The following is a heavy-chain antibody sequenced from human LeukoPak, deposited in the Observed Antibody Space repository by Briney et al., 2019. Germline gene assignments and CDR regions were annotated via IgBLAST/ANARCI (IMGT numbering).Heavy chain of an antibody. J-gene: IGHJ4*02. CDR3: ARPRGCSSTCSNFDY. Sequence: GGSLRLSCAASGFTFSSYWMSWVRQTPGKGLEWVANISPGGSDKYYVDSAKGRFTISRDNAKNSLYLQMNSLRAEDTAVYYCARPRGCSSTCSNFDYWGQGTLVTVSS. D-gene: IGHD2-15*01. V-gene: IGHV3-7*01. CDR1: GFTFSSYW. CDR2: ISPGGSDK.